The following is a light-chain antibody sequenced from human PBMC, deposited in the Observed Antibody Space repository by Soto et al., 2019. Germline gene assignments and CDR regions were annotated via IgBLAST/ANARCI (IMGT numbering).Light chain of an antibody. V-gene: IGKV3-20*01. CDR1: QSVSKY. J-gene: IGKJ1*01. CDR2: GAS. CDR3: QHYSSSPWT. Sequence: EIVLTQSPGTLSLSPGERATLSCRASQSVSKYLAWYQQKPSQAPRVLIYGASSRATGIPDRFSGSGSGTDFTLTISRLEAEDFAVYYCQHYSSSPWTFGQGTKVEIK.